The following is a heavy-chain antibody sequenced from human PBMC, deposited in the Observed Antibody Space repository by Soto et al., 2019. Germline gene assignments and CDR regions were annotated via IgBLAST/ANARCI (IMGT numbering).Heavy chain of an antibody. Sequence: VASVKVSCKTSGYTFTNHDINWVRQATGQGLEWMGWMNPNSGDTGSAQKFEGRVTMTRDTSTSTAYMEVSSLRSEDTAVYYCATTTRSKLFDYWGQGTLVTVSS. V-gene: IGHV1-8*01. CDR3: ATTTRSKLFDY. CDR1: GYTFTNHD. CDR2: MNPNSGDT. J-gene: IGHJ4*02. D-gene: IGHD3-10*01.